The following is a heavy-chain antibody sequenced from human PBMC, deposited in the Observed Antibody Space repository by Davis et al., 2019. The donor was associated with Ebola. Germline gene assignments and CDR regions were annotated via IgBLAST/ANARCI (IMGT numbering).Heavy chain of an antibody. CDR3: ARFRERITIFGSARLYGMDV. CDR2: IIPIFGTA. V-gene: IGHV1-69*05. CDR1: GGTFSSYA. D-gene: IGHD3-3*01. J-gene: IGHJ6*02. Sequence: AASVRVSCKASGGTFSSYAISWVRQAPGQGLEWMGGIIPIFGTANYAQKFQGRVTMTRDTSTSTVYMELSSLRSEDTAVYYCARFRERITIFGSARLYGMDVWGQGTTVTVSS.